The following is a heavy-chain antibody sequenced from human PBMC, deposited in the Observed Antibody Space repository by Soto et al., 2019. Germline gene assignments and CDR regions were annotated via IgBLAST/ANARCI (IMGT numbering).Heavy chain of an antibody. CDR2: ISRDGGTK. CDR1: GFTVSTYG. V-gene: IGHV3-30*03. D-gene: IGHD2-8*02. CDR3: TGEVASGY. Sequence: VQLVESGGGVVQPGRSLRLSCAVSGFTVSTYGMHWVRQAPDKGLEWVAVISRDGGTKYYADSVKGRFTISRDNSRNTLFLEMNSLRGDDMGVYYCTGEVASGYWGQGTLVTVSS. J-gene: IGHJ4*02.